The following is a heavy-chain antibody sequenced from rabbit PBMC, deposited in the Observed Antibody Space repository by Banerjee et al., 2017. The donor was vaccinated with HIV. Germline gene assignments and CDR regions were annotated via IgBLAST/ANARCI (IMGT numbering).Heavy chain of an antibody. V-gene: IGHV1S45*01. CDR1: AFSFSNRYV. CDR2: IDTRYGNT. J-gene: IGHJ4*01. D-gene: IGHD4-1*01. Sequence: QEQLEESGGGLVKPGASLTLTCKASAFSFSNRYVMCWVRQAPGKGLGWIGCIDTRYGNTYYASWAKGRFTISETSSTTVTLQMTSLTAADTATYFCARAPSSSGWAFNLWGQGTLVTVS. CDR3: ARAPSSSGWAFNL.